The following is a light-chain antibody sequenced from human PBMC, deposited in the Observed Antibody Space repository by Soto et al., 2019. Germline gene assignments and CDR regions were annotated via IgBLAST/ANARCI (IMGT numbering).Light chain of an antibody. CDR1: SSDVGGHNY. V-gene: IGLV2-14*01. CDR3: SSYTSTNTWV. CDR2: EVS. Sequence: QSVLTQPASVSGSRGQSITISCTGTSSDVGGHNYVSWYQQHPGKAPKFMIFEVSNRPSGVSNRFSGSKSGNTASLTISGLQADDEADYYCSSYTSTNTWVFGGGTKVTVL. J-gene: IGLJ3*02.